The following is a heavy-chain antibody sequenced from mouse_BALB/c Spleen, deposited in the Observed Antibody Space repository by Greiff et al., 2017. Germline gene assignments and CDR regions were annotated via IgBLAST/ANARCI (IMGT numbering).Heavy chain of an antibody. Sequence: QVQLKESGAELVRPGASVTLSCKASGYTFTDYEMHWVKQTPVHGLEWIGAIDPETGGTAYNQKFKGKATLTADKSSSTAYMELRSLTSEDSAVYYCTRWVQVWFAYWGQGTLVTVSA. CDR2: IDPETGGT. D-gene: IGHD2-14*01. CDR1: GYTFTDYE. J-gene: IGHJ3*01. CDR3: TRWVQVWFAY. V-gene: IGHV1-15*01.